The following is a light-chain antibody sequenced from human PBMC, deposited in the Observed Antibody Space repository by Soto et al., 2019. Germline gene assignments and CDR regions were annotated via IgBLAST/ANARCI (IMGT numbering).Light chain of an antibody. V-gene: IGKV3-20*01. J-gene: IGKJ4*01. CDR1: QSVTQNF. Sequence: EIVLTQSPGTLSLSPGERATLSCRASQSVTQNFLAWYQQRPGQSPRLLIYGASNRAAGIPDRFSGSGSGTDFSLTISILEPEDFAVYYCQQFVSSPLTFGGGTQVEIK. CDR3: QQFVSSPLT. CDR2: GAS.